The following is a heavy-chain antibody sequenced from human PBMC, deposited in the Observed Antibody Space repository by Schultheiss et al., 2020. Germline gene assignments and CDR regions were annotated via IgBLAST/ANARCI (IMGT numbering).Heavy chain of an antibody. CDR1: GYTFTSYA. V-gene: IGHV1-69*13. CDR2: IIPIFGTA. CDR3: ARVDPVQMDYGDSLPYYYYGMDV. Sequence: SVKVSCKASGYTFTSYAISWVRQAPGQGLEWMGGIIPIFGTANYAQKFQGRVTITADESTSTAYMELSSLRSEDTAVYYCARVDPVQMDYGDSLPYYYYGMDVWGQGTTVTVSS. J-gene: IGHJ6*02. D-gene: IGHD4-17*01.